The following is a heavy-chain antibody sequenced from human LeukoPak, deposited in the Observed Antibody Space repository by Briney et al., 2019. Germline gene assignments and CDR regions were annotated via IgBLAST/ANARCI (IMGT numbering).Heavy chain of an antibody. CDR1: GGSISSGSYY. Sequence: PSETLSLTCTVSGGSISSGSYYWSWIRQPAGKGLEWIGRIYTSGSTNYNPSLKSRVTISVDTSKNQFSLKLSSVTAADTAVYYCARHRPFDIWGQGTMVTVSS. CDR2: IYTSGST. J-gene: IGHJ3*02. CDR3: ARHRPFDI. V-gene: IGHV4-61*02.